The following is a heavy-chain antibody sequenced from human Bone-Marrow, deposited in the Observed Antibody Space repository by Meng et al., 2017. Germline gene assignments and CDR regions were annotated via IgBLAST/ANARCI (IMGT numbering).Heavy chain of an antibody. CDR3: AREWGTLATAADDY. CDR2: LHDSGST. Sequence: QLQVPESGPGPVKPSDTLSLTCTVSGAAYSASSFYWGWIRQAPGKGLEWIGTLHDSGSTYYNPSLKSRVTISADTSNSQFSLKLSSVTAADTAVYYCAREWGTLATAADDYWGQGTLVTVSS. CDR1: GAAYSASSFY. V-gene: IGHV4-39*07. J-gene: IGHJ4*02. D-gene: IGHD6-13*01.